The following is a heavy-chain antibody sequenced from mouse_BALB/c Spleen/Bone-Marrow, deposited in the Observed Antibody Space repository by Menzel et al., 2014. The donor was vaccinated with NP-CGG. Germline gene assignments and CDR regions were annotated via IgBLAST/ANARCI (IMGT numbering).Heavy chain of an antibody. D-gene: IGHD1-1*01. V-gene: IGHV2-6-4*01. CDR2: IWGGGNT. J-gene: IGHJ4*01. CDR3: ARFITTGTMDY. Sequence: VQLVESGPGLVAPSQRLSITCTVSGFSLSRYSIHWVRQPPGEGLEWLGVIWGGGNTDYNSAIKSRLSISKDNSKSQVFLKMNSLQTDDTAMYYCARFITTGTMDYWGQGTSVTVSS. CDR1: GFSLSRYS.